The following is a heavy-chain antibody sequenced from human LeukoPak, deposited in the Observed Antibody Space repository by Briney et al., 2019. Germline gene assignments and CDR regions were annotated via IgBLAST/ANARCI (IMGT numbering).Heavy chain of an antibody. J-gene: IGHJ4*01. CDR1: GYTFTGYY. CDR2: INPNSGGT. CDR3: ARSGIRVVGATNLDY. V-gene: IGHV1-2*06. D-gene: IGHD1-26*01. Sequence: ASVKVSCKASGYTFTGYYMHWVRQAPGQGIEWMGRINPNSGGTNYAQKFQGRVTMTRDTSISTAYMELSRLRSDDTAVYYCARSGIRVVGATNLDYWGQGTLVTVSS.